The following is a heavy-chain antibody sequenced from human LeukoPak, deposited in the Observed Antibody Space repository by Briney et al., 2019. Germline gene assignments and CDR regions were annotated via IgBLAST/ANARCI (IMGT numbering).Heavy chain of an antibody. Sequence: PSETLSLTCTVSGGSISNYYWSWIRQPPGKGLEWIGYIYYSGSTNYNPSLKSRVTISVDTSKNHFSLNLSSVTAADTAVYYCASHVVTTWGDYCDYWGQGTLVTVSS. CDR1: GGSISNYY. CDR2: IYYSGST. CDR3: ASHVVTTWGDYCDY. V-gene: IGHV4-59*08. D-gene: IGHD4-23*01. J-gene: IGHJ4*02.